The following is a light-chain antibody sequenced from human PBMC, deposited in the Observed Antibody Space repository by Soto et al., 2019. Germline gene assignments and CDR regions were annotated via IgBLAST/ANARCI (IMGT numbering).Light chain of an antibody. CDR1: QSVSGS. V-gene: IGKV3-15*01. CDR3: QQYNNWRPSIT. CDR2: GAS. Sequence: EIVFIHSPPTLSSFPHDRDTLSCRASQSVSGSSLAWYHQTPGQAPRLLIYGASTRATGIPARFSGSGSGTEFTLTISSLQSEDFAVSSCQQYNNWRPSITFGQGTRLEIK. J-gene: IGKJ5*01.